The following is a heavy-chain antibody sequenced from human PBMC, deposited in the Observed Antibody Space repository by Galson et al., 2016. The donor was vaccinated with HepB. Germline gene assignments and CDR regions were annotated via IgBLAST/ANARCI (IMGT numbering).Heavy chain of an antibody. J-gene: IGHJ4*02. CDR2: ISGVDGTT. Sequence: SLRLSCAASGFTFSSYPMTWVRQAPGKGLEWISTISGVDGTTYYADSVEGRFTISRDNSKNTLYLPMNSLTVEDTAVYYCAKERRLAVPGLDHWGQGALLTVSS. D-gene: IGHD6-19*01. CDR1: GFTFSSYP. CDR3: AKERRLAVPGLDH. V-gene: IGHV3-23*01.